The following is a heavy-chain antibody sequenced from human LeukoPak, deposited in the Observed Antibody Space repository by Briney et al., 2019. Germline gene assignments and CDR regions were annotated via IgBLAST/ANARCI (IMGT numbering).Heavy chain of an antibody. V-gene: IGHV3-11*05. D-gene: IGHD3-9*01. J-gene: IGHJ4*02. CDR3: ARDRYDILTGYYDVWYFDY. CDR1: GFTFSDYY. CDR2: ISSSSSYT. Sequence: PGGSLRLSCAASGFTFSDYYMSWIRQAPGKGLEWVSYISSSSSYTNYADSVKGRFIISRDNAKNSLYLQMNSLRAEDTAVYYCARDRYDILTGYYDVWYFDYWGQGTLVTVSS.